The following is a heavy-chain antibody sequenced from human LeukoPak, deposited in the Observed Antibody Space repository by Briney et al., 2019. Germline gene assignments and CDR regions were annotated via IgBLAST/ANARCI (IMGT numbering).Heavy chain of an antibody. D-gene: IGHD2-2*01. CDR3: ARDAVVPLYGMDV. Sequence: SETLSLTCTVSGGSISSYYWSWIRQPPGKGLEWIGYIYYSGSTYYNPSLKSRVTISVDTSKNQFSLKLSSVTAADTAVYYCARDAVVPLYGMDVWGQGTTATVSS. J-gene: IGHJ6*02. V-gene: IGHV4-30-4*08. CDR1: GGSISSYY. CDR2: IYYSGST.